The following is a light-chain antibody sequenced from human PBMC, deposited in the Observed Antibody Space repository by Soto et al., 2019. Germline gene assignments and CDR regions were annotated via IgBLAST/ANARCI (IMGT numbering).Light chain of an antibody. CDR1: QSVSANY. V-gene: IGKV3-20*01. CDR2: RAS. J-gene: IGKJ4*01. CDR3: QQYGDLPIT. Sequence: EVVLTQSPGTLSLSPGERATLSCRASQSVSANYLAWYQQKPGQAPWLLISRASNRATGIPDRFSGRGSGTDFTLTSSRLEPEDFAVYFCQQYGDLPITFGGGTKVEIK.